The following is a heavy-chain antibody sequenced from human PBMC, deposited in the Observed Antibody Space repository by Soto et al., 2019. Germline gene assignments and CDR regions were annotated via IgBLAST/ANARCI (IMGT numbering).Heavy chain of an antibody. J-gene: IGHJ5*01. CDR2: IIPYNVNT. Sequence: GASVKVSCKASGYIFTYRYLYWVRQAPGQALEWMGWIIPYNVNTNYAQKFQDRFSITRESSLSTVYMELRSLRSDDTGMYYCARSALDEYGYHHLDSCGQGTLFTVSS. V-gene: IGHV1-45*02. CDR1: GYIFTYRY. CDR3: ARSALDEYGYHHLDS. D-gene: IGHD5-18*01.